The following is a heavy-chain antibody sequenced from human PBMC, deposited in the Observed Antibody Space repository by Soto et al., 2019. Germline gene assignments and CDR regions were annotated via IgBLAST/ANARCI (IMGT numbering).Heavy chain of an antibody. D-gene: IGHD1-26*01. J-gene: IGHJ4*02. Sequence: QVQLVQSGPEVKKPGASVKVSCKVSGYTFTSFDINWVRQATGQGPEWMGWMSPNRGNTGYAQKFQGRVTMTRDTSTSTAYMELSSLTLEDSAVYYCARGEWELSYWAQGTPVTVSS. CDR3: ARGEWELSY. CDR2: MSPNRGNT. CDR1: GYTFTSFD. V-gene: IGHV1-8*01.